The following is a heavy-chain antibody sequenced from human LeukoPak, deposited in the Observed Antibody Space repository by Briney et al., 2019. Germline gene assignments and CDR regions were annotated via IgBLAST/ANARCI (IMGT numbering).Heavy chain of an antibody. CDR1: GGSISSYY. D-gene: IGHD4-11*01. V-gene: IGHV4-4*07. CDR2: IYTSGST. J-gene: IGHJ4*02. Sequence: SETLSLTCTVSGGSISSYYWSWIRQPAGKGLEWIGRIYTSGSTNYNPSLKSRVTMSVDRSKNQFSLKLSSVTAADTAVYYCAGSVYSNYGAPYFDYWGQGTLVTVSS. CDR3: AGSVYSNYGAPYFDY.